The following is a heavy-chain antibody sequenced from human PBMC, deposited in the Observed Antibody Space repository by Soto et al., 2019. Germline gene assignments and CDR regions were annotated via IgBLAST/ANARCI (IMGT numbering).Heavy chain of an antibody. V-gene: IGHV4-4*02. J-gene: IGHJ4*02. CDR1: GDSINISHW. CDR3: ARGYYGSGSGGYYFDY. D-gene: IGHD3-10*01. CDR2: IHYSGRT. Sequence: SETLSLTCAVSGDSINISHWWNWVRQPPGKGLEWIGYIHYSGRTNYNPSLKSRVIISVDPSKNQFSLKLSSVTAADTAMYYCARGYYGSGSGGYYFDYWGQGTLVTVSS.